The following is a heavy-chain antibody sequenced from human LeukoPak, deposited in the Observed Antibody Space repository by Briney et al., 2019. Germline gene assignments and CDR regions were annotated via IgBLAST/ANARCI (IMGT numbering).Heavy chain of an antibody. CDR3: AKSPRGSGAFDI. CDR1: GFTFSSYG. Sequence: PGGSLTLSCAASGFTFSSYGMAWVRQAPGKGLEWVSAISGSGGSTYYADSVKGRFTISRDNSKNTLYLQMNSLRAEDTAVYYCAKSPRGSGAFDIWGQGTMVTVSS. CDR2: ISGSGGST. D-gene: IGHD3-10*01. V-gene: IGHV3-23*01. J-gene: IGHJ3*02.